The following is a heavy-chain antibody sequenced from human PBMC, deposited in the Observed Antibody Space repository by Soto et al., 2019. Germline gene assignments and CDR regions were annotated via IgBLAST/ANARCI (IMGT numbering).Heavy chain of an antibody. V-gene: IGHV1-2*04. Sequence: ASVKVSCKASGYTFTGYYMHWVRQAPGQGLEWMGWINPNSGGTNYAQKFQGWVTMTRDTSISTAYMELSRLRSDDTAVYYCAREYYYDSSGYSPAFDIWGQGTMVTVSS. D-gene: IGHD3-22*01. CDR3: AREYYYDSSGYSPAFDI. J-gene: IGHJ3*02. CDR1: GYTFTGYY. CDR2: INPNSGGT.